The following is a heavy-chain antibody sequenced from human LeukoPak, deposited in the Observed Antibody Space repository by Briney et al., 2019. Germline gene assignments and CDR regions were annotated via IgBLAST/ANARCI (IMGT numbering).Heavy chain of an antibody. D-gene: IGHD4-23*01. V-gene: IGHV1-3*01. CDR3: ARIYGGNSVQNDY. CDR1: GYTFTTYA. J-gene: IGHJ4*02. CDR2: INAGTAYT. Sequence: ASVKVSCKASGYTFTTYAMHWVRQAPGQRLEWMGWINAGTAYTKYSQKFQGRVTMTRDTSTSTVYMELSSLRSEDTAVYYCARIYGGNSVQNDYWGQGTLVTVSS.